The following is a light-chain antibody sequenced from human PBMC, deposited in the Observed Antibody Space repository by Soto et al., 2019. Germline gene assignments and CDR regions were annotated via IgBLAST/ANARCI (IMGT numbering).Light chain of an antibody. V-gene: IGLV2-14*03. CDR1: SSDVGDYNY. Sequence: QSALAQPASVSGSPGQSFTISCTGTSSDVGDYNYVSWYQHHPGKAPKLMIYDVSNRPSGVSNRFSGSKSGNTASLTISGLQTEDEADYYCSSYTSSSTLEVFGTGTKVTV. CDR3: SSYTSSSTLEV. J-gene: IGLJ1*01. CDR2: DVS.